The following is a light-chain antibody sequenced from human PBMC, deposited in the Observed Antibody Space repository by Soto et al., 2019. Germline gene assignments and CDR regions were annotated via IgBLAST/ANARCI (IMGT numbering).Light chain of an antibody. V-gene: IGLV2-8*01. CDR3: SSYAASNNFYFV. CDR1: SSDVGGYNY. Sequence: QSALTQPPSASGSPGQSVTISCTGTSSDVGGYNYVSWYQQYPGRAPKLMIYEVTKRHSGVPDRFSGSKSGNTASLTVSGLQAEDEADYYGSSYAASNNFYFVFGGGTKVTVL. CDR2: EVT. J-gene: IGLJ3*02.